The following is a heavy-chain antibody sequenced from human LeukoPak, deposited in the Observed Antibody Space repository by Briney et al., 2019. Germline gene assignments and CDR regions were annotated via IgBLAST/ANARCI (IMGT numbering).Heavy chain of an antibody. CDR3: ARTHCSGGSCYNATFDY. J-gene: IGHJ4*02. V-gene: IGHV4-34*01. D-gene: IGHD2-15*01. Sequence: PSETLSLTCAVYGGSFSGYYWSWYRQPPGKGLEWIGEINHSGSTNYNPSLKSRVTISVDTSKNQFSLKLSSVTAADTAVYYCARTHCSGGSCYNATFDYWGQGTLVTVSS. CDR2: INHSGST. CDR1: GGSFSGYY.